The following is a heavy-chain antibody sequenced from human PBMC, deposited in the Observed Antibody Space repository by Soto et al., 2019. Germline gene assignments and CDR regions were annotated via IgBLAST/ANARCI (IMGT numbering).Heavy chain of an antibody. J-gene: IGHJ4*02. CDR3: ARASGSYENFDY. V-gene: IGHV3-20*04. Sequence: EVQLVESGGGLIQPGGSLRLSCAASGFDIGDYGMAWVRQVPGKGLEWLSGINWNGASTTYADPVKGRFTISKDRAKNSLSLQMSSLRAEDTALYYCARASGSYENFDYWGQGILVTVSS. D-gene: IGHD3-16*01. CDR1: GFDIGDYG. CDR2: INWNGAST.